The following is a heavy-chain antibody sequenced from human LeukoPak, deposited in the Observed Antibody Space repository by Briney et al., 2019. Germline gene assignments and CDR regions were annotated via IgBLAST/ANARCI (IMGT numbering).Heavy chain of an antibody. D-gene: IGHD5-18*01. CDR3: ARHDSFIPY. J-gene: IGHJ4*02. CDR2: ISDNVGRT. CDR1: GFTFNYYA. V-gene: IGHV3-23*01. Sequence: GSLRLSCAASGFTFNYYAMSWVRQAPGKGLEWVSGISDNVGRTYYTDSVKGRFTISRDNAKNTVYLQMHNLRADDTAVYFCARHDSFIPYWGQGTLVTASS.